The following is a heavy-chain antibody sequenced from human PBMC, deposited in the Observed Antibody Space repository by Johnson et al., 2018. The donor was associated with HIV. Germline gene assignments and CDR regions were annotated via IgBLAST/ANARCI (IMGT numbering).Heavy chain of an antibody. CDR3: AKVGSGYSSSS. CDR2: ISGSGGST. CDR1: GFTVSSNY. D-gene: IGHD6-13*01. V-gene: IGHV3-23*04. Sequence: EVQLVESGGGLVQPGGSLRLSCAASGFTVSSNYMSWVRQGPGKGLAWVSVISGSGGSTYYADSVKGRFTISRDNSKNTLYLQMNRLRAEDTAVYYCAKVGSGYSSSSWGQGTMVTVSS. J-gene: IGHJ3*01.